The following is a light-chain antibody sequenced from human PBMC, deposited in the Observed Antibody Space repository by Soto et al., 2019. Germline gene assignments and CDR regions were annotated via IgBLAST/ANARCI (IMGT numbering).Light chain of an antibody. CDR1: RTISTY. CDR2: SAS. Sequence: DIQMSQSPLSLSASVGDTVTITCRASRTISTYLNWYQQKPGRAPNLLIYSASNLQSGVPSRFSGSGSVTDFTLTISSLQAEDFATYFCQQSYETPYTFGQGTKLEIK. CDR3: QQSYETPYT. V-gene: IGKV1-39*01. J-gene: IGKJ2*01.